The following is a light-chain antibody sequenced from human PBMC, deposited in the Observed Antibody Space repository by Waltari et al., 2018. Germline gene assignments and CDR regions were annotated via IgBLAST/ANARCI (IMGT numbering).Light chain of an antibody. Sequence: QLVLTQSPSASASLGASVKLTCTLSSGHSSYAIALHQQQPGKGPRYLMKLNSDGSHSKGAGIPVRFSGSSSGAERDLTSSSLQSEDEADYYCQTWGTGTVVFGGGTKLTVL. CDR1: SGHSSYA. J-gene: IGLJ2*01. CDR3: QTWGTGTVV. V-gene: IGLV4-69*01. CDR2: LNSDGSH.